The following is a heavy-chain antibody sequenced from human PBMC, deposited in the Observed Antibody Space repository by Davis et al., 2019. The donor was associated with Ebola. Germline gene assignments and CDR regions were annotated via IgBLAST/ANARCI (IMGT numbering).Heavy chain of an antibody. D-gene: IGHD2-21*01. J-gene: IGHJ6*02. CDR3: AKDRLIGYYYYYGLDV. V-gene: IGHV3-30*18. CDR2: ISYDGSDK. Sequence: PGGSLRLSCAASGFTFRTYGMHWVRQAPGKGLEWVAIISYDGSDKYYTDSVKGRFTISRDNSESTVFLQMNNLTNEDTAVYFCAKDRLIGYYYYYGLDVWGHGTTVTVYS. CDR1: GFTFRTYG.